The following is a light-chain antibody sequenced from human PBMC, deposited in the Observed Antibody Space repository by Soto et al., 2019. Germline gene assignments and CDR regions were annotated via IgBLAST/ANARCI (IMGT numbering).Light chain of an antibody. Sequence: DIQMTQSPSSLSVSVGDRVTITCRASESIGNDLLWYQQKPGKAPKILIYAASTLQSGVPSRFSGSGSGTYFTLTISSLQPEDFATYYCQQSYTASPYTFGQGTKLQIK. CDR1: ESIGND. CDR3: QQSYTASPYT. CDR2: AAS. J-gene: IGKJ2*01. V-gene: IGKV1-39*01.